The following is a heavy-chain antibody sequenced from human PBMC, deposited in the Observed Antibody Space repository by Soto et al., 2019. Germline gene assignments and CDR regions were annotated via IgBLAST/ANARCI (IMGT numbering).Heavy chain of an antibody. J-gene: IGHJ5*02. V-gene: IGHV4-31*03. D-gene: IGHD6-19*01. Sequence: SETLSLTCFVSGYSITAGGYYWSWIRHHPGKGLEWIGSFYSSGSIIYNPSLRSRVSISGYTSSNQFSMSLTSVTAADTARYYCARMYSSGSGWFHPWGQGTLVTVSS. CDR2: FYSSGSI. CDR3: ARMYSSGSGWFHP. CDR1: GYSITAGGYY.